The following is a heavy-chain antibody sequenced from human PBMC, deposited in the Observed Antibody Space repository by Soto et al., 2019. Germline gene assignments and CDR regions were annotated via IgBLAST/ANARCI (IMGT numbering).Heavy chain of an antibody. D-gene: IGHD5-12*01. CDR3: ERTAVAKIGSIDY. V-gene: IGHV1-18*01. Sequence: ASAKASCKASGYTFTGNGISWVRQAPGQGLEWMGWISAYNGNTNYAQKLQGRVTMTTDTSTSTAYMELRSLRSDDTAVYYCERTAVAKIGSIDYWGQGTLVTVSS. CDR2: ISAYNGNT. J-gene: IGHJ4*02. CDR1: GYTFTGNG.